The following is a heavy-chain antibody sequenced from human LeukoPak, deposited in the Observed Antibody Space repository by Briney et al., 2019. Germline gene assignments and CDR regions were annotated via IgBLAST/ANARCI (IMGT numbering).Heavy chain of an antibody. CDR3: ARQPRIYSGSYNYYYYYMDV. J-gene: IGHJ6*03. CDR2: MYYSGST. V-gene: IGHV4-39*01. D-gene: IGHD1-26*01. Sequence: PSETLSLTCTVSGGSISSSSYFWGWIRQPPGKGLEWIGSMYYSGSTYYNPSLKSRVTISVDTSKNQFSLKLSSVTVADTAVYYCARQPRIYSGSYNYYYYYMDVWGKGTTVTVSS. CDR1: GGSISSSSYF.